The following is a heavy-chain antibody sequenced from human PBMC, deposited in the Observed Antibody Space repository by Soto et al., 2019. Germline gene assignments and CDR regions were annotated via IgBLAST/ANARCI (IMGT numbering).Heavy chain of an antibody. V-gene: IGHV1-69*12. CDR3: AGGRSCYSGGTRDP. J-gene: IGHJ5*02. CDR1: GGTFSSYA. CDR2: IISIFGTA. D-gene: IGHD2-15*01. Sequence: QVQLVQSGAEVKKPGSSVKVSGKASGGTFSSYAISWVRQAPGQGLEWMGGIISIFGTANYAQKFQGRVRITADESTSTAYMELSSLRSEDTAVYYCAGGRSCYSGGTRDPCGQGTLVTVSS.